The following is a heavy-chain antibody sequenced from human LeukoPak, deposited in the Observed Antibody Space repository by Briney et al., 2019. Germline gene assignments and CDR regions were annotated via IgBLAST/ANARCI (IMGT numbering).Heavy chain of an antibody. D-gene: IGHD3-16*02. Sequence: PSETLSLTCTVSGGSISSYYWSWIRQPPGKGLEWIGYIYYSGSTNYNPSLKSRVTISVDTSKNQFSLKLSSVTAADTAVYYCARLDDYVWGSYRLSLNAFDIWGQGTMVTVSS. CDR1: GGSISSYY. CDR2: IYYSGST. V-gene: IGHV4-59*08. J-gene: IGHJ3*02. CDR3: ARLDDYVWGSYRLSLNAFDI.